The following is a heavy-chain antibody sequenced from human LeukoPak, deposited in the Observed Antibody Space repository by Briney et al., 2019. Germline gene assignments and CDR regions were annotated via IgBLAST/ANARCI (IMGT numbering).Heavy chain of an antibody. V-gene: IGHV3-48*03. CDR2: ISSSGSTI. J-gene: IGHJ4*02. D-gene: IGHD4-17*01. Sequence: PGGSLRLSCAASGFTFSSYEMNWVRQAPGEGLEWVSYISSSGSTIYYADSVKGRFTISRDNAKNSLYLQMNSLRAEDTAVYYCARDLLGDSQTGWGQGTLVTVSS. CDR3: ARDLLGDSQTG. CDR1: GFTFSSYE.